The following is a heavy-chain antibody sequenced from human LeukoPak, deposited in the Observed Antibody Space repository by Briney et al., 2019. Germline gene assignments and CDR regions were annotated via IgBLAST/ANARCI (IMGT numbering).Heavy chain of an antibody. CDR3: ARDYDSSGYAEGIPLKAFDI. D-gene: IGHD3-22*01. CDR1: GGSLSSYY. CDR2: IYTSGST. J-gene: IGHJ3*02. Sequence: SETLSLTCTVSGGSLSSYYWSWVRQPAGKGLEWIGRIYTSGSTNYNPSLKSRVTMSVDTSKNQFSLKLSSVTAADTAVYYCARDYDSSGYAEGIPLKAFDIWGQGTMVTVSS. V-gene: IGHV4-4*07.